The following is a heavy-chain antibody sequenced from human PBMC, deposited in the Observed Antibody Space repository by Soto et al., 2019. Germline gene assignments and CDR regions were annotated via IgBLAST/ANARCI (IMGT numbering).Heavy chain of an antibody. CDR1: GFEFSSYN. CDR2: ISFDGGKE. Sequence: GGSLRLSCEASGFEFSSYNMHWVRQAPGKGLESAAVISFDGGKEYYADSVKGRFTISRDNSKNTLYLQMSSLRVDDTAVYFCAREGGIVGACDNWGQGTLVTVSS. J-gene: IGHJ4*02. D-gene: IGHD1-26*01. CDR3: AREGGIVGACDN. V-gene: IGHV3-30*04.